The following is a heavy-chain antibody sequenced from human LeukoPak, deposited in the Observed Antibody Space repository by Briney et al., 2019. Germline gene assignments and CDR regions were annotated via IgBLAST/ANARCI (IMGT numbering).Heavy chain of an antibody. CDR2: FDPEDGET. V-gene: IGHV1-24*01. J-gene: IGHJ6*02. D-gene: IGHD3-22*01. CDR1: GYTLTELS. Sequence: ASVKVSCKVSGYTLTELSMHWVRQAPGKGLEWMGGFDPEDGETIYAQKFQGRVTMTKDTSTDTAYMELSSLRSEDTAVYYCARVAYYYDSAGLYLNYYYGMDVWGQGTTVTVSS. CDR3: ARVAYYYDSAGLYLNYYYGMDV.